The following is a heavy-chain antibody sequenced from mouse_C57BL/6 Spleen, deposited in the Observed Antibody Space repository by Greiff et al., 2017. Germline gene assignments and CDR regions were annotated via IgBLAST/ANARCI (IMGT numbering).Heavy chain of an antibody. CDR2: IFPGSGST. CDR3: ARWPIYYGNYPYYFDY. Sequence: QVQLQQSGPELVKPGASVKISCKASGYTFTDYYINWVKQRPGQGLEWIGWIFPGSGSTYYNEKFKGKATLTVDKSSSTAYMLLSSLTSEDSAVYFCARWPIYYGNYPYYFDYWGQGTTLTVSS. CDR1: GYTFTDYY. D-gene: IGHD2-1*01. V-gene: IGHV1-75*01. J-gene: IGHJ2*01.